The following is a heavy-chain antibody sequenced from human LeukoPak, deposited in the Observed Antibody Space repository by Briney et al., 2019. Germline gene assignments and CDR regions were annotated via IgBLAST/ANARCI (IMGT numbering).Heavy chain of an antibody. CDR1: GGSFSGYY. J-gene: IGHJ4*02. Sequence: SETLSLTCAVYGGSFSGYYWSWIRQPPGKGLEWIGEINHSGSTNYNPSLKSRVTISVDTSKNQFSLKLSSVTAADTAVYYCARGLLLSYFDYWGQGTLVTVSS. CDR2: INHSGST. CDR3: ARGLLLSYFDY. D-gene: IGHD2-15*01. V-gene: IGHV4-34*01.